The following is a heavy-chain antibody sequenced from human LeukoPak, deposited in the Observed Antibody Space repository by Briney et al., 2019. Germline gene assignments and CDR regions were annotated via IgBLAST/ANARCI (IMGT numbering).Heavy chain of an antibody. CDR2: IYYSGST. D-gene: IGHD4-17*01. CDR3: ARPMTTVTTGTFDI. J-gene: IGHJ3*02. Sequence: PSETLSLTCTVSGGSISGYYWSWIRQPPGKGLEWIGYIYYSGSTNYNPSLKSRVTISVDTSKNQFSLKLSSVTAADTAVYYCARPMTTVTTGTFDIWGQGTMVTVSS. CDR1: GGSISGYY. V-gene: IGHV4-59*08.